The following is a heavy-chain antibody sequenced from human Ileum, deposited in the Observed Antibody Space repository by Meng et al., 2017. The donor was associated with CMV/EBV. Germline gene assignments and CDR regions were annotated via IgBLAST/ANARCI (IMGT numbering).Heavy chain of an antibody. CDR1: GYTFTSYA. CDR2: INTGNDNT. V-gene: IGHV1-3*04. Sequence: QVQLVHSGAEVKKPGASVKVSCKASGYTFTSYAMHWVRQAPGQRLEWMGWINTGNDNTKYSQKFQGRVTFTRDTSASTAYMELSSLRSEDTAVYFCAIDPSGYYYKFWGQGTLVTVSS. CDR3: AIDPSGYYYKF. D-gene: IGHD3-22*01. J-gene: IGHJ4*02.